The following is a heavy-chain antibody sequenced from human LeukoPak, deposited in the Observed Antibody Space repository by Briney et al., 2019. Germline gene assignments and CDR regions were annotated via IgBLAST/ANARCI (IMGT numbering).Heavy chain of an antibody. CDR1: GFTFSNYG. J-gene: IGHJ4*02. CDR2: IWYDASNK. Sequence: GGSLRLSCAASGFTFSNYGMHWVRQAPGKGLEWVAVIWYDASNKDYADSVKGRYTISRDNSQNTPFLQMNSLRAEDTAVYYCAREHLGYSFADYWGQGTLVTVSS. V-gene: IGHV3-33*01. CDR3: AREHLGYSFADY. D-gene: IGHD5-18*01.